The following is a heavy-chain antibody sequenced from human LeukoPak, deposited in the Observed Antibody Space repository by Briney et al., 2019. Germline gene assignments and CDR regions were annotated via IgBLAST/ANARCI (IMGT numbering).Heavy chain of an antibody. Sequence: SETLSLTCTVSGGSISSYYWSWIRQPPGKGLEWIGYAHYSGRTYYNPSLKSRVIMSIDTSKNQFSLKLSSVTAADTAVYYCARGGYDYGDAFDIWGQGTMVTVSS. CDR3: ARGGYDYGDAFDI. D-gene: IGHD5-12*01. J-gene: IGHJ3*02. CDR1: GGSISSYY. CDR2: AHYSGRT. V-gene: IGHV4-59*12.